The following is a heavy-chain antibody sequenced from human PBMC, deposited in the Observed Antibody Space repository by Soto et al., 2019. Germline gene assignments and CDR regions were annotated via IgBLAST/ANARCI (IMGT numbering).Heavy chain of an antibody. D-gene: IGHD5-12*01. J-gene: IGHJ5*02. CDR3: ARASGSGYDPHSWFDP. CDR2: ISYDGSNK. CDR1: GFTFSSYA. Sequence: QVQLVESGGGVVQPGRSLRLSCAASGFTFSSYAMHWVRQAPGKGLEWVAVISYDGSNKYYADSVKGRFTISRDNSKNTLNLQMNSLRAEDTAGYYCARASGSGYDPHSWFDPWGQGTLVTVSS. V-gene: IGHV3-30-3*01.